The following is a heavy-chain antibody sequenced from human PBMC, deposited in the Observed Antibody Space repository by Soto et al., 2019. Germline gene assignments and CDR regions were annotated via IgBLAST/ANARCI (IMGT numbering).Heavy chain of an antibody. Sequence: SETLSLTCAIYLTSFSGYYWTWIRQPPGKGLEWIGEINHSGSTNYNPSLKSRVTISVDTSKNQFSLKLSSVTAADTAVYYCAIERNVLLSFGEKDWFDPWGQATLVT. CDR3: AIERNVLLSFGEKDWFDP. CDR1: LTSFSGYY. CDR2: INHSGST. J-gene: IGHJ5*02. D-gene: IGHD3-10*01. V-gene: IGHV4-34*01.